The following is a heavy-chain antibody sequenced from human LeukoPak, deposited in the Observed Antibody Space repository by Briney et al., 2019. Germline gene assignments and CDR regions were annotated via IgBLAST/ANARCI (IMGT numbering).Heavy chain of an antibody. D-gene: IGHD2-21*01. Sequence: PGGSLRLSCVASGFTFSSSWIHWVRQVPGKGLVWVSRLNTDGSNTAYADSVEGRFTLSSDNAENTVYLQMNSLRAEDTGVYYCARGAIAPDNWGQGTLVIVSS. J-gene: IGHJ4*02. V-gene: IGHV3-74*01. CDR3: ARGAIAPDN. CDR1: GFTFSSSW. CDR2: LNTDGSNT.